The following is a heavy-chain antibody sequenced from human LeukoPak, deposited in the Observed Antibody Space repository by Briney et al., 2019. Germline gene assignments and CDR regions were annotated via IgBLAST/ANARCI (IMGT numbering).Heavy chain of an antibody. CDR1: GLTFNNYA. J-gene: IGHJ3*02. V-gene: IGHV3-23*01. CDR3: AYAVFDI. D-gene: IGHD3-16*01. Sequence: PGGSLRLSCAVSGLTFNNYAMNWVRQAPGRGLEWVSGVSGSGGTTYYADSVKGRFTVSRDNSKNTLYLQMNSLRAEDTAVYYCAYAVFDIWGQGTMVTVSS. CDR2: VSGSGGTT.